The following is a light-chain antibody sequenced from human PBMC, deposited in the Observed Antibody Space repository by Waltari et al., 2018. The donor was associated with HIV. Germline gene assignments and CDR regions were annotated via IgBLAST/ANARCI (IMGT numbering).Light chain of an antibody. CDR2: DDN. V-gene: IGLV1-51*01. Sequence: QSVLTQPPSVSAAPGQKVTIFCSGSSSNIGNNFVSWYQQLPGTAPNLLIYDDNKRPAGIPDRFSGSKSGTSATLGISGLQTGDEADYYCGTWDSSLSAVVFGGGTKVTVL. CDR3: GTWDSSLSAVV. CDR1: SSNIGNNF. J-gene: IGLJ2*01.